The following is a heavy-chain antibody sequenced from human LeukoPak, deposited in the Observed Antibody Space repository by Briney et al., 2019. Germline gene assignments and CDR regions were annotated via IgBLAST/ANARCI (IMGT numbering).Heavy chain of an antibody. CDR3: ARDLRGYSYGYDAV. CDR2: FYTSGST. Sequence: SETLSLTCTVSGGSISSYYWSWIRQPAGKGLEWIGRFYTSGSTNYNPSLKSRVTMSVDTSKNQFSLNLNSVTAADTAVYYCARDLRGYSYGYDAVWGQGTLVTVSS. V-gene: IGHV4-4*07. D-gene: IGHD5-18*01. CDR1: GGSISSYY. J-gene: IGHJ4*02.